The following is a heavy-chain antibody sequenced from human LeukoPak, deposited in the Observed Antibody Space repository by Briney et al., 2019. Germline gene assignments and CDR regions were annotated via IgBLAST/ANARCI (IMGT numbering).Heavy chain of an antibody. J-gene: IGHJ3*02. CDR1: GGSFSGYY. V-gene: IGHV4-34*01. CDR3: VKHLDGGKKTFDI. D-gene: IGHD3-16*01. CDR2: IKDSGRN. Sequence: PSETLSLTCAVYGGSFSGYYLSWIRQPPGKGLEWIGEIKDSGRNNYNPSLKSRVTMSADTSKNQFSLNLSSVTAADTAVYYCVKHLDGGKKTFDIWGHGTMVTVSS.